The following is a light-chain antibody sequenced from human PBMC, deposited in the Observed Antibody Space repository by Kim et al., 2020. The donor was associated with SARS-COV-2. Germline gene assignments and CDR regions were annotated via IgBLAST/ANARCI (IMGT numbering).Light chain of an antibody. Sequence: GQRVTISCSGSSSNIGTNTVNWYQQVPGTAPKLLICRNYERPSGVPDRFSASKSGTSASLAISGLQSEDEADYYCAAWDDSLNAVVFGGGTQLTVL. J-gene: IGLJ2*01. CDR1: SSNIGTNT. CDR3: AAWDDSLNAVV. CDR2: RNY. V-gene: IGLV1-44*01.